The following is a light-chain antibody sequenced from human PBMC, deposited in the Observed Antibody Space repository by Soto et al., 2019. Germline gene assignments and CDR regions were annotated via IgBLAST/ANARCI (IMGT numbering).Light chain of an antibody. J-gene: IGKJ1*01. CDR1: QNVRSY. Sequence: DTQMTQSPSSLAASVGDRLTITCRASQNVRSYVNWYQQRPGKAPNLLIYETSTLESGVPSRFSGDGYGTEFTLSISSLQPEDFAIYYCQQTFSTPRTFGQGTKVEI. CDR3: QQTFSTPRT. CDR2: ETS. V-gene: IGKV1-39*01.